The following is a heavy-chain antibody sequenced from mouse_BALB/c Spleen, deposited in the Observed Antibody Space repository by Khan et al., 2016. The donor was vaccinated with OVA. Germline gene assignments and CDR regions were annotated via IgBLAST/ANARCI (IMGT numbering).Heavy chain of an antibody. D-gene: IGHD2-1*01. Sequence: QVQLKQSGAELVKPGASVKISCKASGYTFTSFYMYWVKQRPGQGLEWIGGINPSNGDTHFYEKFKSNATLTVDKSSTTAYMQFSSLTSEDSAVYYCARSGYGNPFAYWGQGTLVTVSA. CDR1: GYTFTSFY. V-gene: IGHV1S81*02. CDR2: INPSNGDT. CDR3: ARSGYGNPFAY. J-gene: IGHJ3*01.